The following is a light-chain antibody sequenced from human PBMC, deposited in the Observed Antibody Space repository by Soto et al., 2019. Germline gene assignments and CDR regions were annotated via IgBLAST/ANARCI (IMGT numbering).Light chain of an antibody. CDR2: GAS. CDR1: QSVSNT. J-gene: IGKJ1*01. Sequence: EVVMTQSPAAPSVSPGERATLSCRASQSVSNTVAWYQQKPGQAPRLLIYGASTRAFAIPARFSGSGSGTEFTLTISSLQSEDFAVYYCQQYKDWPTTFGQGTKVDI. CDR3: QQYKDWPTT. V-gene: IGKV3-15*01.